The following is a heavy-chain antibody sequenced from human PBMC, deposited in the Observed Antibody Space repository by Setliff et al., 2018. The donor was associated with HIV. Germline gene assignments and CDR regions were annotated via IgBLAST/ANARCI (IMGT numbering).Heavy chain of an antibody. CDR3: ARTPGTHYYDRSANFHYFDY. D-gene: IGHD3-22*01. V-gene: IGHV4-39*02. CDR2: IYYSGTT. CDR1: GGSVSSSSYF. J-gene: IGHJ4*02. Sequence: KPSETLSLTCTVSGGSVSSSSYFWGWIRRPPGTGLEWIGNIYYSGTTFYNPSLKSRVSISVDTSTDHFSLKLSSVTAADTAVDYCARTPGTHYYDRSANFHYFDYWGQGARVTVSS.